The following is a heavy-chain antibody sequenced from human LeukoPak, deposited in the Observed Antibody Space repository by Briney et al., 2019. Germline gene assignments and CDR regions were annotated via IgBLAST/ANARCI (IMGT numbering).Heavy chain of an antibody. CDR2: INPNSGGT. V-gene: IGHV1-2*06. D-gene: IGHD2-15*01. CDR1: GYTFTGYY. CDR3: ASMDVVVVSATRIDY. Sequence: ASVKVSCKASGYTFTGYYMHWVRQAPGQGLEWMGRINPNSGGTNYAQKFQGRVTMTRDTSISTAYMELSRLRSDDTAVYSCASMDVVVVSATRIDYWGEGTLVTVSS. J-gene: IGHJ4*02.